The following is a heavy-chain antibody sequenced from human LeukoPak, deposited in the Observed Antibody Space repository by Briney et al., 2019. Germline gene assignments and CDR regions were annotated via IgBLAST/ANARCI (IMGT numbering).Heavy chain of an antibody. CDR1: GYTFTSYY. CDR3: AKNGGRLLYYYGMDV. Sequence: ASVKVSCKASGYTFTSYYMHWVRQAPGQGLEWMGIINPSGGSTSYAQKFQGRVTMTRDTSTSTVYMELSSLRAEDTAVYYCAKNGGRLLYYYGMDVWGQGTTVTVSS. CDR2: INPSGGST. D-gene: IGHD3-16*01. V-gene: IGHV1-46*01. J-gene: IGHJ6*02.